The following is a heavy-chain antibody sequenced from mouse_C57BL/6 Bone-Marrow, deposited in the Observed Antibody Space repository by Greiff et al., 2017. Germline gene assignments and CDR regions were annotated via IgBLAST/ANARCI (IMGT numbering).Heavy chain of an antibody. D-gene: IGHD2-1*01. CDR1: GYTFTDYY. CDR2: IFPGSGST. Sequence: QVQLKQSGPELVKPGASVKISCKASGYTFTDYYINWVKQRPGQGLEWIGWIFPGSGSTYYNEKFKGKATLTVDKSSSTAYMLLSSLTSEDSAVYFCARVGGLYYGNYNFDYWGQGTTLTVSS. CDR3: ARVGGLYYGNYNFDY. V-gene: IGHV1-75*01. J-gene: IGHJ2*01.